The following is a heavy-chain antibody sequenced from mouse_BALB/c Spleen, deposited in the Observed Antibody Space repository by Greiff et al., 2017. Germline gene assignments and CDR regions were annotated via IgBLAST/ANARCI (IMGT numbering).Heavy chain of an antibody. Sequence: DVKLVESGGGLVQPGGSLKLSCAASGFTFSSYGMSWVRQTPDKRLELVATINSNGGSTYYPDSVKGRFTISRDNAKNTLYLQMSSLKSEDTAMYYCAREEGTMITAWFAYWGQGTLVTVSA. D-gene: IGHD2-4*01. CDR3: AREEGTMITAWFAY. CDR1: GFTFSSYG. CDR2: INSNGGST. J-gene: IGHJ3*01. V-gene: IGHV5-6-3*01.